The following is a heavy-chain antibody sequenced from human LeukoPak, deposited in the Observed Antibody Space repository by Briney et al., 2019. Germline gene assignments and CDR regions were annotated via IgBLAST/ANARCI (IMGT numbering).Heavy chain of an antibody. CDR2: INPNSGGT. D-gene: IGHD1-26*01. J-gene: IGHJ4*02. Sequence: ASVKVSCKASGYTFTGYYMHWVRQAPGQGLEWMGWINPNSGGTNYAQKFQGRVTMTRDTSISTAYMELSRLRSDDTAVYYCARVDPSGSYEWYYFDYWGQGTLVTVSS. CDR3: ARVDPSGSYEWYYFDY. CDR1: GYTFTGYY. V-gene: IGHV1-2*02.